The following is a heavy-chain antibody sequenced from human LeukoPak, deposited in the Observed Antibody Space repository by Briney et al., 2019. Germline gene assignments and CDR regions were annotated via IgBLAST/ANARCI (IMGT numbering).Heavy chain of an antibody. J-gene: IGHJ4*02. D-gene: IGHD3-22*01. V-gene: IGHV3-30*02. CDR3: ATHYYDSSGYYSLDY. Sequence: PGGSLRLSCAASGFTFSSYGMHWVRQAPGKGLEWVAVIWYDGSNKYYADSVKGRFTISRDNSKNTLYLQMNSLRAEDTAVYYCATHYYDSSGYYSLDYWGQGTLVTVSS. CDR1: GFTFSSYG. CDR2: IWYDGSNK.